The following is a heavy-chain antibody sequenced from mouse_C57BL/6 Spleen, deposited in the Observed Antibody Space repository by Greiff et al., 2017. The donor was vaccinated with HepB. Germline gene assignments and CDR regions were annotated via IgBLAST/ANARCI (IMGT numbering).Heavy chain of an antibody. Sequence: QVHVKQPGTELVKPGASVKLSCKASGYTFTSYWMHWVKQRPGQGLEWIGNINPSNGGTNYNEKFKSKATLTVDKSSSTAYMQLSSLTSEDSAVYYCAREGDYGSSYLFAYWGQGTLVTVSA. V-gene: IGHV1-53*01. D-gene: IGHD1-1*01. J-gene: IGHJ3*01. CDR2: INPSNGGT. CDR3: AREGDYGSSYLFAY. CDR1: GYTFTSYW.